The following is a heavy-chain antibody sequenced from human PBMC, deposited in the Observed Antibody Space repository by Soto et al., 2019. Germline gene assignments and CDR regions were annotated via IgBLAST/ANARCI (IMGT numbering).Heavy chain of an antibody. CDR3: AREYYDILTGYYSTYYYYGMDV. J-gene: IGHJ6*02. V-gene: IGHV1-3*01. D-gene: IGHD3-9*01. CDR2: INAGNGNT. Sequence: ASVKVSCKASGYTFTSYAMHWVRQAPGQRLEWMGWINAGNGNTKYSQKFQGRVTITRDTSASTAYMELSSLRSEDTAVYYCAREYYDILTGYYSTYYYYGMDVWGQGTTVTVSS. CDR1: GYTFTSYA.